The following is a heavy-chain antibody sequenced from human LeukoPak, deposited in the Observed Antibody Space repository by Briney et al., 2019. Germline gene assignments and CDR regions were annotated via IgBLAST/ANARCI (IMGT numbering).Heavy chain of an antibody. Sequence: GGSLRLSCAASGFTFSSYGMHWVRQAPGKGLEWVAVISYDGSNKYYADSVKGRLTISRDNSKNTLYLQMNSLRAEDTAVYYCAKSPRLWFGELWLDYWGQGTLVTVSS. J-gene: IGHJ4*02. V-gene: IGHV3-30*18. CDR1: GFTFSSYG. CDR2: ISYDGSNK. D-gene: IGHD3-10*01. CDR3: AKSPRLWFGELWLDY.